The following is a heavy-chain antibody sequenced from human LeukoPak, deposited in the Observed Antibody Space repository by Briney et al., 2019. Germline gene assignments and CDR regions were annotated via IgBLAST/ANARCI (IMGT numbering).Heavy chain of an antibody. CDR3: ARAGYSSGWYRGKYYYYGMDV. J-gene: IGHJ6*02. D-gene: IGHD6-19*01. CDR1: GFTFTSSA. V-gene: IGHV1-58*01. CDR2: IVVGCGNT. Sequence: ASVKVSCKASGFTFTSSAVQWVRQARGQRLEWIGWIVVGCGNTNYAKKFQERGTITRDMSTSTAYMELSSLRAEDTAVYYCARAGYSSGWYRGKYYYYGMDVWGQGTTVTVSS.